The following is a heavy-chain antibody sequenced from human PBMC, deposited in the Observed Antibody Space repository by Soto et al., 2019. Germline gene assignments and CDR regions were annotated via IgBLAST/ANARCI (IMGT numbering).Heavy chain of an antibody. CDR2: ISAYNGNT. CDR3: ARVYDGFLSGYFPSDY. D-gene: IGHD3-3*01. V-gene: IGHV1-18*01. Sequence: QVQLVQSGAEVKKPGASVKVSCKASGYTFTSYGISWVRQAPGQGLEWMGWISAYNGNTNYAQKLQGRVTMTTDTSTSTDYMELRSLRSDDTAVYYCARVYDGFLSGYFPSDYWGQGTLVTVSS. CDR1: GYTFTSYG. J-gene: IGHJ4*02.